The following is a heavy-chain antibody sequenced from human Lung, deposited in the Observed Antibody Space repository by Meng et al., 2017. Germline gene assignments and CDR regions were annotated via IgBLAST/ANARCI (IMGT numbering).Heavy chain of an antibody. CDR1: GFTFDDYA. CDR2: ISWNSGSI. Sequence: SLKISCAASGFTFDDYAMHWVRQAPGKGLEWVSGISWNSGSIGHADSVKGRFTISRDNAKNSLYLQMNSLRTKDTALYYCAKDIQIAAMARGNRYFDYWGQGTLVTVSS. CDR3: AKDIQIAAMARGNRYFDY. J-gene: IGHJ4*02. D-gene: IGHD3-10*01. V-gene: IGHV3-9*01.